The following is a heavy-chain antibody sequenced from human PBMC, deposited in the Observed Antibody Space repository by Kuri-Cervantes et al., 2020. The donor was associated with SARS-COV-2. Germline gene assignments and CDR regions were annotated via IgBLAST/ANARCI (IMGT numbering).Heavy chain of an antibody. D-gene: IGHD3-3*01. Sequence: GESLKISCAASGFTFSSYAMSWVRQAPGKGLEWVSAISGSGGSTYCADSVKGRFTISRDNSKNTLYLQMNSLRAEDTAVYYCAKETALRFLDGFDYWGQGTLVTVSS. J-gene: IGHJ4*02. CDR1: GFTFSSYA. V-gene: IGHV3-23*01. CDR2: ISGSGGST. CDR3: AKETALRFLDGFDY.